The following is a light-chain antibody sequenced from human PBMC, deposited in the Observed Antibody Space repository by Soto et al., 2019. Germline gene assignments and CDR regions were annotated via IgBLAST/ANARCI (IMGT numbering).Light chain of an antibody. Sequence: QSALTQPASVSGAPGQSITISCTGASSDVGSCTSVSWYQHHPGKAPKLIIYDVRNRPSGLSDRFSGSTSGNTASLTISGLQTEDKAADCCSSYTTSSTVFGGGTKLPDL. V-gene: IGLV2-14*03. J-gene: IGLJ2*01. CDR1: SSDVGSCTS. CDR3: SSYTTSSTV. CDR2: DVR.